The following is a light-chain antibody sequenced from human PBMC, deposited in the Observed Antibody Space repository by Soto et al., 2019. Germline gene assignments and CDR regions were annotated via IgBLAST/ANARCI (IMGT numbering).Light chain of an antibody. Sequence: QSVLTQPPSVSGAPGQRVTISCTGSSSNIGAHSNVYWYQHLPGTAPKLLIYDNNNRPSGVPDRFSGSKSGTSASLAITGLQAEDEADYYCQSYDSSRSAPYVFGTGTKVTVL. CDR3: QSYDSSRSAPYV. CDR1: SSNIGAHSN. CDR2: DNN. V-gene: IGLV1-40*01. J-gene: IGLJ1*01.